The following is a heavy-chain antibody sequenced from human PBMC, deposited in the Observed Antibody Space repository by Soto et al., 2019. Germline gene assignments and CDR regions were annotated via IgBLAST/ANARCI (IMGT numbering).Heavy chain of an antibody. CDR1: GGTFSSYA. CDR3: ASRGGDILTGHAYFDY. CDR2: IIPIFGTA. J-gene: IGHJ4*02. V-gene: IGHV1-69*06. Sequence: QVPLVQSGAEVKKPGSSVKVSCKASGGTFSSYAISWVRQAPGQGLEWMGGIIPIFGTANYAQKFQGRVTITADKSTSTAYMELSSLRSEDTAVYYCASRGGDILTGHAYFDYWGQGTLVTVSS. D-gene: IGHD3-9*01.